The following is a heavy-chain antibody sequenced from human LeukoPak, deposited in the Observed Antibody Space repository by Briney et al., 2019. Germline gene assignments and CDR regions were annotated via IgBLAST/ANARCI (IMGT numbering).Heavy chain of an antibody. CDR3: ARERGSFIDF. CDR2: ISSSSYI. Sequence: PGGSLRLSCAASGFTFSSYSMNWVRQAPGKGLEWVSSISSSSYIYYADSVKGRFTISRDNAENSLYLQMNSLRAEDTAVYYCARERGSFIDFWGQGTLVTVSS. J-gene: IGHJ4*02. V-gene: IGHV3-21*01. D-gene: IGHD1-26*01. CDR1: GFTFSSYS.